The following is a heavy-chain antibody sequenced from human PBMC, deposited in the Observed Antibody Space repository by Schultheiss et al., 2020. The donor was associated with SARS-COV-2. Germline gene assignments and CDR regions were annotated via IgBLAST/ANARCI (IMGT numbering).Heavy chain of an antibody. J-gene: IGHJ6*02. CDR1: GYTFTSYG. Sequence: ASVKVSCKASGYTFTSYGISWVRQAPGQGLEWMGWINPNSGGTNYAQKFQGWVTMTRDTSISTAYMELSRLRSDDTAVYYCARGNSRYQLQRGMDVWGQGTTVTVSS. CDR3: ARGNSRYQLQRGMDV. V-gene: IGHV1-2*04. CDR2: INPNSGGT. D-gene: IGHD2-2*01.